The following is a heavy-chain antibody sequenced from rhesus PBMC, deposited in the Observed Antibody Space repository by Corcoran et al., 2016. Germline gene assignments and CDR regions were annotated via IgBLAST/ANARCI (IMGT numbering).Heavy chain of an antibody. V-gene: IGHV4S9*01. Sequence: QVQLQESGPGLVKPSETLSLTCAVSGGSISDHYYWNWLRQPPGKGLEWIGNIYGSSGSTYYNPSLKSRVTISKDTSKNQFSLKLSSVTAADTAVYYCARAKYSNYRDWGQGVLVTVSS. CDR2: IYGSSGST. D-gene: IGHD4-23*01. J-gene: IGHJ4*01. CDR3: ARAKYSNYRD. CDR1: GGSISDHYY.